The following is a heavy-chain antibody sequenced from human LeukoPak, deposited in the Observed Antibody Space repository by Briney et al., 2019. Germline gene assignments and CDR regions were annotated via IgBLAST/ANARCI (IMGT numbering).Heavy chain of an antibody. V-gene: IGHV1-8*01. CDR3: ARGDYYDSSGYSPSEDY. Sequence: ASVKVSCKASGYTFTSYDINWERQATGQGLVWMGWMNPNSGNTGYAQKFQGRVTMTRNTSISTAYMELSSLRSEDTAVYYCARGDYYDSSGYSPSEDYWGQGTLVTVSS. D-gene: IGHD3-22*01. CDR1: GYTFTSYD. J-gene: IGHJ4*02. CDR2: MNPNSGNT.